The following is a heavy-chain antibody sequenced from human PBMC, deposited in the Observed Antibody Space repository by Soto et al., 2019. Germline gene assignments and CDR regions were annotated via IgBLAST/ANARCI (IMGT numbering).Heavy chain of an antibody. CDR2: IYYSGST. CDR1: GGSISSYY. Sequence: SETLSFTCTVSGGSISSYYWSWIRQPPGKELEWIGYIYYSGSTNYNPSLKSRVTISVDTSKNQFSLKLSSVTAADTAVYYCARVWGGAFDIWGQGTMVT. J-gene: IGHJ3*02. CDR3: ARVWGGAFDI. D-gene: IGHD3-10*01. V-gene: IGHV4-59*01.